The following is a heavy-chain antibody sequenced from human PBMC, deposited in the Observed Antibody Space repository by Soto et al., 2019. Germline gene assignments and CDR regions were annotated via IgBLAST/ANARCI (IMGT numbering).Heavy chain of an antibody. CDR2: ISWNSGSI. Sequence: EVQLVESGGGLVQPGRSLRLSCAASGFTFDDYAMHWVRQAPGKGLEWVSGISWNSGSIGYADSVKGRFTISRDNAKNSLYLQMNSLRAEDTALYYCAKAPHSRVSIRYFDYWGQGTLVTVSS. CDR1: GFTFDDYA. J-gene: IGHJ4*02. D-gene: IGHD6-13*01. V-gene: IGHV3-9*01. CDR3: AKAPHSRVSIRYFDY.